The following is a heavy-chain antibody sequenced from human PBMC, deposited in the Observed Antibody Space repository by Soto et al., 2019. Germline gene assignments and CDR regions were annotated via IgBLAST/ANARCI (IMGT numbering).Heavy chain of an antibody. J-gene: IGHJ4*02. CDR1: GGSISSYY. D-gene: IGHD5-12*01. CDR2: IYYSGST. V-gene: IGHV4-59*01. CDR3: ARGSGYSGYEWVFDY. Sequence: SETLSLTCTVSGGSISSYYWSWIRQPPGKGLEWIGYIYYSGSTNYNPSLKSRVTISVDTSKNQFSLKLSSVTAADTAVYYCARGSGYSGYEWVFDYWGQGTLVTGSS.